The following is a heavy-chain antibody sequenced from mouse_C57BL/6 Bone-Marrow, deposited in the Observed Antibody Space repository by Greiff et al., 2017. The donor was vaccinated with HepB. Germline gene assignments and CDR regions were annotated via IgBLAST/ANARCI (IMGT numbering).Heavy chain of an antibody. CDR2: ISNGGGST. CDR1: GFTFSDYY. D-gene: IGHD2-1*01. J-gene: IGHJ4*01. Sequence: EVHLVESGGGLVQPGGSLKLSCAASGFTFSDYYMYWVRQTPEKRLEWVAYISNGGGSTYYPDTVKGRFTISRDNAKNTLYLQMSRLKSEDTAMYYCARPTPEDAMDYWGQGTSVTVSS. V-gene: IGHV5-12*01. CDR3: ARPTPEDAMDY.